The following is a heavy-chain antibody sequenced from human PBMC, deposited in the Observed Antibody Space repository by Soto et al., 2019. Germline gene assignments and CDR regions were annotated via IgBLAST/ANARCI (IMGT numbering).Heavy chain of an antibody. D-gene: IGHD2-2*03. Sequence: QVQLQESGPGLVKPSETLSLTCTVSGDSITSYYWSWIRQPPGKALEWIGYIYYIGSTDNNPSLKSRVTISLDPAKKQFSLKLKSVTAADTAVYYYARDLGIGSGPFDAWGQGTMVTVSA. V-gene: IGHV4-59*01. CDR2: IYYIGST. J-gene: IGHJ3*01. CDR3: ARDLGIGSGPFDA. CDR1: GDSITSYY.